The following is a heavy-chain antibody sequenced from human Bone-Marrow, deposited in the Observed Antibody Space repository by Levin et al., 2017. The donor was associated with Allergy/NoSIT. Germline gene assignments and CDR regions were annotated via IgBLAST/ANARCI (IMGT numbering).Heavy chain of an antibody. CDR2: INPDGSGT. J-gene: IGHJ4*02. Sequence: GGSLRLSCVASGFAFSGSWMTWVRQVPGKGLEWVALINPDGSGTSYVDSVEGRFTISRDNAQNSLFLQMNSLKAEDTAMYYCAKDPHWGGACWGQGTPVTVSS. CDR3: AKDPHWGGAC. D-gene: IGHD7-27*01. CDR1: GFAFSGSW. V-gene: IGHV3-7*04.